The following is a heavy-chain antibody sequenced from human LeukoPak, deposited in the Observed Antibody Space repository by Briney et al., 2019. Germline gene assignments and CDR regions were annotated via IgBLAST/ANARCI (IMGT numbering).Heavy chain of an antibody. CDR1: GFTFSSYA. CDR3: AKDWAQITYDSSGYSY. D-gene: IGHD3-22*01. V-gene: IGHV3-30*04. J-gene: IGHJ4*02. Sequence: PGRSLRLSCAASGFTFSSYAMHWVRQAPGKGLEWVAVISYDGSNKYYADSVKGRFTISRDNSKNTLYLQMNSLRAEDTAVYYCAKDWAQITYDSSGYSYWGQGTLVTVSS. CDR2: ISYDGSNK.